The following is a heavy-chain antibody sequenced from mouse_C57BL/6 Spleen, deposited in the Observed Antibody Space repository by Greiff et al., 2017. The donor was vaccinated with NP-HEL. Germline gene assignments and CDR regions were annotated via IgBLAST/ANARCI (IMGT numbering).Heavy chain of an antibody. D-gene: IGHD1-1*01. CDR3: ARSPYYYGLFDY. CDR1: GFTFTDYY. J-gene: IGHJ2*01. CDR2: IRNKANGYTT. V-gene: IGHV7-3*01. Sequence: EVNVVESGGGLVQPGGSLSLSCAASGFTFTDYYMSWVRQPPGKALEWLGFIRNKANGYTTEYSASVKGRFTISRDNSQSILYLQMNALRAEDSATYYCARSPYYYGLFDYWGQGTTLTVSS.